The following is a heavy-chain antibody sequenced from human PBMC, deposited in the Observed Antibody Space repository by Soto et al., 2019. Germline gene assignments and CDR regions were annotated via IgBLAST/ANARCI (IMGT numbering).Heavy chain of an antibody. D-gene: IGHD6-19*01. Sequence: EVQLVESGGGLVQPGGSLRLSCAASGFTFSSYWMTWVRQAPGKGLEWVANIKQDGSAKYYVDSVKGRFTISRDNAKNPLKLAMTSLRPEDTAVYYCASWLNISGWYVLLEGSFDYWGQGTLVTVSS. CDR3: ASWLNISGWYVLLEGSFDY. CDR2: IKQDGSAK. CDR1: GFTFSSYW. V-gene: IGHV3-7*01. J-gene: IGHJ4*02.